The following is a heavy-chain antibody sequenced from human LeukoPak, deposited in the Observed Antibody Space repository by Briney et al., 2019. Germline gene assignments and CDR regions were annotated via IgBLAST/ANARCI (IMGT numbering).Heavy chain of an antibody. Sequence: GGSLRLSCAASGFTFSSYSMNWVRQAPGKGLEWIPYISGSSSTMYYADSVKGRFTISRDNAKSSLFLQINSLRAEDTAVYYCARPDYGGNSGEYYYYGMDVWGQGTTVTVSS. CDR3: ARPDYGGNSGEYYYYGMDV. CDR1: GFTFSSYS. V-gene: IGHV3-48*01. CDR2: ISGSSSTM. D-gene: IGHD4-23*01. J-gene: IGHJ6*02.